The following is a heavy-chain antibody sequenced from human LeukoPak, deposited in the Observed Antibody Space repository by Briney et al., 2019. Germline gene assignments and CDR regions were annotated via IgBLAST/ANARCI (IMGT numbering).Heavy chain of an antibody. V-gene: IGHV3-53*01. J-gene: IGHJ4*02. D-gene: IGHD2-21*02. Sequence: GGSLRLSCAASGFTVSSNYMSWVRQAPGKGLEWVSVIYSGGSTYYADSVKGRFTISRDNSKNTLYLQMNSLRAEDTAVYYCARVGDSATYFDYWGQGTLVTVSS. CDR2: IYSGGST. CDR1: GFTVSSNY. CDR3: ARVGDSATYFDY.